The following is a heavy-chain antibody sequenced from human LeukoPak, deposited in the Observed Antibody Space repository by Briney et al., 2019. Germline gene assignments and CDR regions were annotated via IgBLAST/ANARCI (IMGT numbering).Heavy chain of an antibody. V-gene: IGHV4-59*01. CDR3: ARFPTTGYSSGWYLKMIASALGYMDV. D-gene: IGHD6-19*01. Sequence: SETLSLTCTVSGGSISSYYWSWIRQPPGKGLEWIGYISYGGSTNCNPSLKSRVTISVDTSKHQLSLKLSSVTAADTAVYYCARFPTTGYSSGWYLKMIASALGYMDVWGQGTTVTVSS. J-gene: IGHJ6*02. CDR2: ISYGGST. CDR1: GGSISSYY.